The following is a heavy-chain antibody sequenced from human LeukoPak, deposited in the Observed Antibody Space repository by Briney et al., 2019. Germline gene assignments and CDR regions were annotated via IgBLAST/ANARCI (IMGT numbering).Heavy chain of an antibody. Sequence: PSETLSLTCTVSGGSISSYYWSWVRQPPGKGLEWIGYIYYSGSTNYNPSLKSRVTISVDTSKNQFSLKLSSVPAADTAVYYCARNIIYGDYAYYWYFDLWGRGTLVTVSS. CDR1: GGSISSYY. V-gene: IGHV4-59*08. CDR2: IYYSGST. CDR3: ARNIIYGDYAYYWYFDL. D-gene: IGHD4-17*01. J-gene: IGHJ2*01.